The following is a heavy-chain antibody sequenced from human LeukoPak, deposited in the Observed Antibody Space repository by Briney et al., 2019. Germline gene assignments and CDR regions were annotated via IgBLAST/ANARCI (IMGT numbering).Heavy chain of an antibody. J-gene: IGHJ4*02. Sequence: ASVKVSCKASGYTFTSYGISWVRQAPGQGLEWMGWISAYNGNTNYAQKLQGRVTMTTDTSTSTAYMELRSLRSDDTAVYYCARGDIYCSSTNCLFDYWGQGTLVTLSS. CDR1: GYTFTSYG. CDR2: ISAYNGNT. D-gene: IGHD2-2*01. V-gene: IGHV1-18*01. CDR3: ARGDIYCSSTNCLFDY.